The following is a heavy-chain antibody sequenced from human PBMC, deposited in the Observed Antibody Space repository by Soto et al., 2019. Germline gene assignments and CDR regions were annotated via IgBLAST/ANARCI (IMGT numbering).Heavy chain of an antibody. CDR2: IYSGGST. CDR3: AREGFGDCSGGSCYSRQDY. V-gene: IGHV3-66*01. CDR1: GFTVSSNY. J-gene: IGHJ4*02. Sequence: EVQLVESGGGLVQPGGSLRLSCAASGFTVSSNYMSWVRQAPGKGLEWVSVIYSGGSTYYADSVKGRFTISRDNSKNTLYLQMNSLRAEDTAVYYCAREGFGDCSGGSCYSRQDYWGQGTLVTVSS. D-gene: IGHD2-15*01.